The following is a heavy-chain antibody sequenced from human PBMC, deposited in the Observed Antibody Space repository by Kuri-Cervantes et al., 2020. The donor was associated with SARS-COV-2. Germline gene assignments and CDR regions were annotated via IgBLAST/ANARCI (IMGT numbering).Heavy chain of an antibody. CDR3: AEGAYDYVWGSYRHPPPLLF. J-gene: IGHJ4*02. D-gene: IGHD3-16*02. CDR1: GGTFSSYA. Sequence: SVNVSCKASGGTFSSYAISWVRQAPGQGLEWMGRIIPIFGTANYAQKFQGRVTITADESTSTAYMELSSLRSEDTAVYYCAEGAYDYVWGSYRHPPPLLFWGQGTLVTVSS. V-gene: IGHV1-69*13. CDR2: IIPIFGTA.